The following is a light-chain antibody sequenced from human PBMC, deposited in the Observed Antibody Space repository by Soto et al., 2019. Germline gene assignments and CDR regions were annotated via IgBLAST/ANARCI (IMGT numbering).Light chain of an antibody. CDR2: SNH. J-gene: IGLJ1*01. CDR1: SGSLS. Sequence: QSVLTQPPSASGTPGQRVTISCSASSGSLSVDWYQYLPGTAPKLLIQSNHQRPSGVPDRFSGSKSGTSASLAISGLQSEDDADYYCAAWDDSLNGLYVFGPGTKVTVL. V-gene: IGLV1-44*01. CDR3: AAWDDSLNGLYV.